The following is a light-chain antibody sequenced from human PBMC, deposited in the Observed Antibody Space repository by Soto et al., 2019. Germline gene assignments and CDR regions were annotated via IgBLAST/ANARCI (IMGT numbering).Light chain of an antibody. Sequence: QSVLTQPASVSGSPGQSITISCTGTSSDVGAYNYVSWYQQHPGKAPKLMIYQVSNRPSGISNRFSGSKSGNTASLTISGLQTDDEADYFCSSYRRPTTLVFGPGTKVTVL. CDR3: SSYRRPTTLV. CDR1: SSDVGAYNY. J-gene: IGLJ1*01. V-gene: IGLV2-14*01. CDR2: QVS.